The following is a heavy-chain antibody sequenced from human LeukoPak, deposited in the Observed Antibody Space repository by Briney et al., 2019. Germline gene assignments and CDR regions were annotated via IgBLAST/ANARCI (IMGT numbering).Heavy chain of an antibody. V-gene: IGHV3-23*01. D-gene: IGHD6-19*01. CDR2: ISGSGDST. Sequence: GGSLRLSCGASGFTFSSYGMTWVRQAPGKGLEWVSGISGSGDSTYYADSVKGRFTISRDNSKNTLYLQMNSLRAEDTAVYYCAKGREGASGWFWYYFDYWGQGTLVTVSS. CDR3: AKGREGASGWFWYYFDY. J-gene: IGHJ4*02. CDR1: GFTFSSYG.